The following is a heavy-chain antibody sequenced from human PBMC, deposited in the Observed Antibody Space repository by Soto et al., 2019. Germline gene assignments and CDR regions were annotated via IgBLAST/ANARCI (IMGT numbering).Heavy chain of an antibody. CDR3: ARDMDRNFDY. Sequence: SETLSLTCTVSGGSISSCDYYWSWIRQRAGKGLEWIGHIYSSGSTNYNPSLKSRVTMSVDTSKNQFSLKLSSVTAADTAVYYCARDMDRNFDYWGQGTLVTSPQ. J-gene: IGHJ4*02. D-gene: IGHD3-10*01. CDR1: GGSISSCDYY. CDR2: IYSSGST. V-gene: IGHV4-61*08.